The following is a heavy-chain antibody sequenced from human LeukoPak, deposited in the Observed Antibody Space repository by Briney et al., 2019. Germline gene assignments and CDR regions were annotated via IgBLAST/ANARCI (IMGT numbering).Heavy chain of an antibody. Sequence: SETLSLTCTVSGYSISSGYYWGWIRQPPGKGLEWIGSIYHSGSTYYNPSLKSRVTISVDTSKNQFSLKLSSVTAADTAVYYCARDYYDSSGFYWGQGTLVTVPS. D-gene: IGHD3-22*01. CDR1: GYSISSGYY. CDR3: ARDYYDSSGFY. CDR2: IYHSGST. V-gene: IGHV4-38-2*02. J-gene: IGHJ4*02.